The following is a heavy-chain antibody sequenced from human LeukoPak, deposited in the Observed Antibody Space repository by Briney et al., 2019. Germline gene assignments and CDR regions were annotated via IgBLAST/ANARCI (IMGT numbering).Heavy chain of an antibody. V-gene: IGHV3-23*01. Sequence: GGSLRLSCAASGFSFSSAAMTWVRQAPGKGMEWVSLIGTIGYSTYYADSVKGRFTISRDNSNNTLSLQMNSLRVEDTAIYYCAKGGSFRAFDYWGQGTLVTVSS. J-gene: IGHJ4*02. CDR1: GFSFSSAA. D-gene: IGHD6-13*01. CDR2: IGTIGYST. CDR3: AKGGSFRAFDY.